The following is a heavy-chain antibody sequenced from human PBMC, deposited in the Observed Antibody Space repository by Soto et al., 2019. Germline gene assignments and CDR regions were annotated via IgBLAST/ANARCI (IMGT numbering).Heavy chain of an antibody. V-gene: IGHV1-69*12. D-gene: IGHD2-2*02. Sequence: QVQLVQSGAEVKKPGSSVKVSCKASGGTFSSYAISWVRQAPGQGLEWMGGIIPIFGTAHYAQKFQGRVTITADDSTSTAYMELGSMRSEDTAVYDCARGVFVAATAIQRWFDPWGQGTLVTVSS. J-gene: IGHJ5*02. CDR1: GGTFSSYA. CDR2: IIPIFGTA. CDR3: ARGVFVAATAIQRWFDP.